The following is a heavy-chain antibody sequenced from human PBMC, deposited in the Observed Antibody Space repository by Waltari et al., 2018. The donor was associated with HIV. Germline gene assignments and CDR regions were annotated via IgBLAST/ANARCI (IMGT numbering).Heavy chain of an antibody. J-gene: IGHJ4*01. D-gene: IGHD6-13*01. CDR2: ISNSCSTI. V-gene: IGHV3-11*01. CDR1: GFPFSDYY. Sequence: QVQLVESGGGTVKPGRSLRLSCAASGFPFSDYYMSWNRQAPGKGLKLFAYISNSCSTIYYSDSVKVRFTISRDNVKNSLYLQINSLRAEYTAIYYCAIWAYSSNLSIDYWSHGILVTVSS. CDR3: AIWAYSSNLSIDY.